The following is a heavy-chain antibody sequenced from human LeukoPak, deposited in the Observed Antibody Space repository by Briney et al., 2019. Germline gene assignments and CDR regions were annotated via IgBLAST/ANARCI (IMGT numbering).Heavy chain of an antibody. Sequence: PGGSLRLSCAASGFTFSSLGMQWVRQAPGKGLEWVSHITGGGGSTDYADSVKGRFTISRDNSKNTLYLQVNILRAEDTAVYYCASRDVCSGGTCYGIAYWGQGTLVTVSS. D-gene: IGHD2-15*01. CDR1: GFTFSSLG. CDR2: ITGGGGST. V-gene: IGHV3-23*01. CDR3: ASRDVCSGGTCYGIAY. J-gene: IGHJ4*02.